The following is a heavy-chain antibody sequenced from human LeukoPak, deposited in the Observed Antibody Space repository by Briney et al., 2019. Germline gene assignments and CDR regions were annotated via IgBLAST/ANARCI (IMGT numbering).Heavy chain of an antibody. D-gene: IGHD3-22*01. CDR2: FDPEDGET. V-gene: IGHV1-24*01. Sequence: ASVKVSCKVSGYTLTELSMHWVRQAPGKGLEWMGGFDPEDGETIYAQKFQGRVTMTEDTSTDTAYMELSSLRSGDTAVYYCASYYYDSSGYSPFGYWGQGTLVTVSS. CDR1: GYTLTELS. CDR3: ASYYYDSSGYSPFGY. J-gene: IGHJ4*02.